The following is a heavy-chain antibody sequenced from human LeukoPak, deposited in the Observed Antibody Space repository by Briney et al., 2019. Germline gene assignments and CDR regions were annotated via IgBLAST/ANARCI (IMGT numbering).Heavy chain of an antibody. J-gene: IGHJ4*02. CDR3: ARRPCSGGICYSDY. CDR1: EFTFSRYS. Sequence: AGGSLRLSCAASEFTFSRYSMNWVRQAPGKGLEWVSSISGSSNYIYYADSVKGRFTISRDNAKNSLYLQMNSLRAEDTAVYYCARRPCSGGICYSDYWGQGALVTVSS. CDR2: ISGSSNYI. D-gene: IGHD2-15*01. V-gene: IGHV3-21*01.